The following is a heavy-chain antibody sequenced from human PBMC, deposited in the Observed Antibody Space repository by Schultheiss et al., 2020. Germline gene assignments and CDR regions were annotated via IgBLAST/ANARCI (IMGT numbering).Heavy chain of an antibody. Sequence: GGSLKLSCAASGFTFSSYSMNWVRQAPGKGLEWVSSISSSSSYIYYANSVKGRFTISRDNSKNTLYLQMGSLRAEDMAVYYCARDLYYDSSGYYGGFDYWGQGTLVTVSS. CDR1: GFTFSSYS. CDR3: ARDLYYDSSGYYGGFDY. J-gene: IGHJ4*02. CDR2: ISSSSSYI. D-gene: IGHD3-22*01. V-gene: IGHV3-21*01.